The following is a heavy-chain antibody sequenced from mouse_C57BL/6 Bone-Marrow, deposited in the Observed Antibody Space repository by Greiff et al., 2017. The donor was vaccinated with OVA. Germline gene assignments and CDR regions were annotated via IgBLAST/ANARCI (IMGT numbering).Heavy chain of an antibody. J-gene: IGHJ1*03. CDR1: GYTFTDYY. Sequence: VQLQQSGPVLVKPGASVKMSCKASGYTFTDYYMNWVKQSHGKSLEWIGVINPYNGGTSYNQKFKGKATLTVDKSSSTAYMELNSLTSEDSAVYYCAREEVWLLYWYFDVWGTGTTVTVSS. CDR2: INPYNGGT. V-gene: IGHV1-19*01. D-gene: IGHD2-3*01. CDR3: AREEVWLLYWYFDV.